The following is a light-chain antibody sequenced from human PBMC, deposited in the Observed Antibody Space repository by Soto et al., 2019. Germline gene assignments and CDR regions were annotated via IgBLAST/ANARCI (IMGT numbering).Light chain of an antibody. CDR2: GAS. J-gene: IGKJ3*01. CDR1: QGISHY. CDR3: QNYNSFSQFT. Sequence: DIQMTQSPSSLSASVGDTVTITCRASQGISHYLAWYQQKPGKVPKLLIYGASALQSGVSSRYSGSGFGTDFTLTISSLQPEDVATYYCQNYNSFSQFTFGPGTKVD. V-gene: IGKV1-27*01.